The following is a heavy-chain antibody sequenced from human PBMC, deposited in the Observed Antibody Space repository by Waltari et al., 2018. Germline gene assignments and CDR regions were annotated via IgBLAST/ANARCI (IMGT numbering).Heavy chain of an antibody. CDR2: ISGSGGST. J-gene: IGHJ4*02. CDR3: ARDNPPYYFDY. Sequence: EVQLLESGGGLVQPGGSLRLSCAASGFTFSSYAMSWVRQAPGQGLEWVSGISGSGGSTYYADSVKGRFTISRDNAKNSLYLQMNSLRAEDTAVYYCARDNPPYYFDYWGQGTLVTVSS. V-gene: IGHV3-23*01. CDR1: GFTFSSYA.